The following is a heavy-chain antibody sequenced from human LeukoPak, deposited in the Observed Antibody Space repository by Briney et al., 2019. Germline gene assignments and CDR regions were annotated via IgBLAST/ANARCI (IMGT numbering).Heavy chain of an antibody. CDR3: ARRREQWLARTLFDY. CDR2: INHSGST. V-gene: IGHV4-34*01. CDR1: GGSISGYY. Sequence: SETLSLTCTVSGGSISGYYWSWIRQPPGKGLEWIGEINHSGSTNYNPSLKSRVTISVDTSKNQFSLKLSSVTAADTAVYYCARRREQWLARTLFDYWGQGTLVTVSS. J-gene: IGHJ4*02. D-gene: IGHD6-19*01.